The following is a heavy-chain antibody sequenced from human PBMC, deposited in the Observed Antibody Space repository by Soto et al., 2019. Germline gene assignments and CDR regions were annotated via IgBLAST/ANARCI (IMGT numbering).Heavy chain of an antibody. J-gene: IGHJ6*02. CDR3: ARMNVDSYQSYYDMDV. V-gene: IGHV2-26*01. Sequence: SGPTLVNPTETLTLTCTVSGFSLTTGKMGVSWIRQPPGKALEWLAHIFSDNERSYSTSLQGRLTISKDTSGSQVVLSMTNVDPVDTATYYCARMNVDSYQSYYDMDVWGQGTTVTVSS. CDR2: IFSDNER. CDR1: GFSLTTGKMG. D-gene: IGHD4-17*01.